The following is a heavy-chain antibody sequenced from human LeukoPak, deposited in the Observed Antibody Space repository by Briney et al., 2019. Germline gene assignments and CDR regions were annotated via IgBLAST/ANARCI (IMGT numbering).Heavy chain of an antibody. D-gene: IGHD5-12*01. Sequence: GRSLRLSCAASGFTFSSYAMHWVRQAPGKGLEWVAVISYDGSNKYYADSVKGRFTISRDNSKNTLYLQMNSLRAEDTAVYYCARARWLHTYFDYWGQGTLVTVSS. V-gene: IGHV3-30-3*01. CDR2: ISYDGSNK. CDR1: GFTFSSYA. CDR3: ARARWLHTYFDY. J-gene: IGHJ4*02.